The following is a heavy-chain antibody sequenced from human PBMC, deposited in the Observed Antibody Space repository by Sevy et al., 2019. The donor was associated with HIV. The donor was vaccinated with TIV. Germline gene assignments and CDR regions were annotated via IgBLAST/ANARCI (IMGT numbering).Heavy chain of an antibody. D-gene: IGHD3-9*01. J-gene: IGHJ4*02. CDR2: IKQGGSET. CDR1: GXTFGDXX. CDR3: ARCXPDNXYHDGAVYXXLLFDH. Sequence: GGSLRLSCAAXGXTFGDXXLTWVRQVPGKGLEWVANIKQGGSETYYADSVKGRFSISRDNAKNSLYLQMNSLRAEDTAXYYCARCXPDNXYHDGAVYXXLLFDHWGQGALVTVSS. V-gene: IGHV3-7*01.